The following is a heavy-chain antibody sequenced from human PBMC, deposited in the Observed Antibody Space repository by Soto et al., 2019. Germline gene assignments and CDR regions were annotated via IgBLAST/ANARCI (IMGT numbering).Heavy chain of an antibody. CDR3: AKAGEVFGLVTFAYLDS. CDR2: TSNDGKKT. V-gene: IGHV3-30*18. CDR1: GFSLSSSA. J-gene: IGHJ4*02. Sequence: QVQLVESGGGVVQPGRSLRLSCEVSGFSLSSSAIHWIRQAPGKGLEWVAVTSNDGKKTSYADSLKGRFTVSRDNSKNTVFLQMNSLRSEDTAVYFCAKAGEVFGLVTFAYLDSWGQGTLVTVSS. D-gene: IGHD3-9*01.